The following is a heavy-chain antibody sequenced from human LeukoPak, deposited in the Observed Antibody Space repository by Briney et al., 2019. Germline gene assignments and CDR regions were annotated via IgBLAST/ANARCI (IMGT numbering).Heavy chain of an antibody. CDR1: GHTFTNYG. CDR2: ISAYNGNT. Sequence: GASEKVSCKASGHTFTNYGITWVRQAPGQGLEWMGWISAYNGNTNYAQKCQGRVTMTTDTSTNTVYMELRSLRSDDTAVYYCARENRYCSGGSCYSVATDDAFDTWGQGTMVTVSS. CDR3: ARENRYCSGGSCYSVATDDAFDT. D-gene: IGHD2-15*01. J-gene: IGHJ3*02. V-gene: IGHV1-18*01.